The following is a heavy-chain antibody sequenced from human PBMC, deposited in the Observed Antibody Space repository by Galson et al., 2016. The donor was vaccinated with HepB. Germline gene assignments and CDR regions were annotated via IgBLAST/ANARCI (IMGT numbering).Heavy chain of an antibody. CDR3: ARGGLRFLNWLSDEYDH. J-gene: IGHJ4*02. Sequence: ETLSLTCAVQGGSFSGYYWNWIRQTPGKGFEWIGEINHGGSTNYNPSLKSRVTISIDTSRNQFSLNLTSVTAADTAVYYCARGGLRFLNWLSDEYDHWGEGTLVTVSS. D-gene: IGHD3-3*01. CDR1: GGSFSGYY. V-gene: IGHV4-34*01. CDR2: INHGGST.